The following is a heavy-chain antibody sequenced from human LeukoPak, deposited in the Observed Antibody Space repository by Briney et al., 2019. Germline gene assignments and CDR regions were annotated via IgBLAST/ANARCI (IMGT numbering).Heavy chain of an antibody. Sequence: SETLSLTCTVSGGSVGTYYWSWIRQSPGKGLEWIGYIYVTGTRYNPYLQSRVTIPVDRSRNQFFLKMSSVTAADTAVYYCARHIGGGIEDMDVWGKGTKVIVSS. D-gene: IGHD3-16*02. CDR2: IYVTGT. CDR1: GGSVGTYY. J-gene: IGHJ6*03. CDR3: ARHIGGGIEDMDV. V-gene: IGHV4-59*08.